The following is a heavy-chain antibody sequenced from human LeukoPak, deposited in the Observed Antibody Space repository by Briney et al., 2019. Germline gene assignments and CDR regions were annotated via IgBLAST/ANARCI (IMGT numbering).Heavy chain of an antibody. V-gene: IGHV4-39*01. CDR3: ARHAGGISATGTRPFDY. Sequence: SETLSLTCTVSGASFSSSTYYWGWIRQPPGKGLEWIGSIYYSGSTYYNPSLKSRVTMSVDTSKNQFSLKLSSVTAADTAVYYCARHAGGISATGTRPFDYWGQGTQVTVSS. J-gene: IGHJ4*02. CDR1: GASFSSSTYY. CDR2: IYYSGST. D-gene: IGHD6-13*01.